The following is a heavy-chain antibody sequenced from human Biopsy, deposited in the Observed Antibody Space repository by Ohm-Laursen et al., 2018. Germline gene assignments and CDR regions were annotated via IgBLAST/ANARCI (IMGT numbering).Heavy chain of an antibody. CDR2: ISETSSHI. J-gene: IGHJ6*02. CDR3: ARDSSRRAREGGMDV. V-gene: IGHV3-21*01. D-gene: IGHD6-6*01. CDR1: GYSVSSYD. Sequence: LSLTCAASGYSVSSYDLNWVRQAPGKGLEWISYISETSSHIYDADSVRGRFTVARDIAKNSLYLQLNSLRVEDTAVYYCARDSSRRAREGGMDVWGQGTTVTVSS.